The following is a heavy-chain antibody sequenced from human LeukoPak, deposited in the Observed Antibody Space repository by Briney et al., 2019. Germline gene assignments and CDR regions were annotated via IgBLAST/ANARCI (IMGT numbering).Heavy chain of an antibody. CDR1: GGSISSYY. V-gene: IGHV4-4*07. Sequence: PSETLSLTCTVSGGSISSYYWSWIRQPAGKGLEWIGRIYTSGSTNYNPSLKSRVTMSVDTSKNQFSLKLSSVTAADTAVYYCARDWLVVPAALPYNWSDPWGQGTLVTVSS. J-gene: IGHJ5*02. CDR2: IYTSGST. CDR3: ARDWLVVPAALPYNWSDP. D-gene: IGHD2-2*01.